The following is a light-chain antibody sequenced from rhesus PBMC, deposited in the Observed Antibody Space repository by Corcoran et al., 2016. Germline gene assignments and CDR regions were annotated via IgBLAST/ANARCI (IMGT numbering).Light chain of an antibody. J-gene: IGKJ1*01. Sequence: DIQMTQSPSSLSASVRDRVTITCRARQGLSSWLARYQQQPGKAPKLLIYKASSLKRGVPSRFSGSGCVTDVTFTISSLQPEELATYYCQQYNSAPWTFGQGTKVEIK. CDR3: QQYNSAPWT. CDR2: KAS. V-gene: IGKV1-21*01. CDR1: QGLSSW.